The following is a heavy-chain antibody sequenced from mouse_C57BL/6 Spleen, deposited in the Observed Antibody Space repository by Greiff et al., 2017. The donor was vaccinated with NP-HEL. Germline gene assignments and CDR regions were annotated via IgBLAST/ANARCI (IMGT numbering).Heavy chain of an antibody. D-gene: IGHD2-4*01. Sequence: EVQLVESGGGLVKPGGSLKLSCAASGFTFSDYGMHWVRQAPEKGLEWVAYISSGSSTIYYADTVKGRFTISRDNAKNTLFLQMTSLRSEDTAMYYCARPCYDYDVGAMDYWGQGTSVTVSS. CDR2: ISSGSSTI. CDR3: ARPCYDYDVGAMDY. CDR1: GFTFSDYG. J-gene: IGHJ4*01. V-gene: IGHV5-17*01.